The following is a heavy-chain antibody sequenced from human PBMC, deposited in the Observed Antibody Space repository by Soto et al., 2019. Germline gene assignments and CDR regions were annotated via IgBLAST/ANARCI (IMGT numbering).Heavy chain of an antibody. CDR2: ISRGSSTI. J-gene: IGHJ6*02. CDR1: GFTCSRYI. V-gene: IGHV3-48*04. CDR3: ARVVDYYDPYYYYGMDV. Sequence: PGGSLRLSCAASGFTCSRYIMNWVRQAPGKGLECFSNISRGSSTIYYADSVKGRFTISRDNAKNSLYLQMNSLRAEDTAVYYCARVVDYYDPYYYYGMDVWGQGTAVTVSS. D-gene: IGHD3-22*01.